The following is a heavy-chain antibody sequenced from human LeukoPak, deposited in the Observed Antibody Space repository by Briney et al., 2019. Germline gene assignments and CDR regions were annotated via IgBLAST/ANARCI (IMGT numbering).Heavy chain of an antibody. Sequence: SETLSLTCAVYGGSFSGYYWSWIRQPPGKGLEWIGEVNHSGSTNYNPSLKSRVTISVDTSKNQFSLKLSSVTAADTAVYYCARAGYSSGWYAYYFDYWGQGTLVTVSS. CDR2: VNHSGST. CDR3: ARAGYSSGWYAYYFDY. V-gene: IGHV4-34*01. CDR1: GGSFSGYY. J-gene: IGHJ4*02. D-gene: IGHD6-19*01.